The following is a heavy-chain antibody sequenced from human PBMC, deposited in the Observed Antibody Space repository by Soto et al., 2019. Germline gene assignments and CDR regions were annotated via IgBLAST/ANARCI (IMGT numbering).Heavy chain of an antibody. V-gene: IGHV1-18*01. CDR1: GYTFTSYG. Sequence: QVQLVQSGAEVKKPGASVKVSCKASGYTFTSYGISWVRQXXXQGLGWMGWISAYNGNTNYAQKLQGRVTMTTDTSTSTAXMEXRSLRSDDTAVYYCVVAAQPYYFDYWGQGTLVTVSS. CDR3: VVAAQPYYFDY. CDR2: ISAYNGNT. J-gene: IGHJ4*02. D-gene: IGHD2-15*01.